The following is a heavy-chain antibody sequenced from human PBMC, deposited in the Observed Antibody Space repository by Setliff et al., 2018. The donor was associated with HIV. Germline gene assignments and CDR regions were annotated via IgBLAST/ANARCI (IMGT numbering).Heavy chain of an antibody. CDR1: GFTFSSYW. CDR3: ARGGLDLGYDSSGYYYFDY. V-gene: IGHV3-74*01. J-gene: IGHJ4*02. CDR2: INSDGSST. D-gene: IGHD3-22*01. Sequence: AGGSLRLSCAASGFTFSSYWMHWVRQAPGKGLVWVSRINSDGSSTSYADSVKGRFTISRDNAKNTLYLQMNSLRAEDTAVYYCARGGLDLGYDSSGYYYFDYWGQGTLVTV.